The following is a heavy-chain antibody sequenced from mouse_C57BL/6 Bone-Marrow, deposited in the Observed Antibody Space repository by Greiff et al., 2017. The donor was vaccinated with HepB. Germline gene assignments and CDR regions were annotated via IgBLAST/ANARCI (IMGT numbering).Heavy chain of an antibody. CDR1: GFNITDDY. D-gene: IGHD3-2*02. J-gene: IGHJ4*01. V-gene: IGHV14-4*01. Sequence: EVQLQQSGAELVRPGASVKLSCTASGFNITDDYMHWVKQRPEQGLEWIGWIDPENGDTEYASKFQGKATITADTSSNTAYLQLSSLTSEDTAVYYCTIGQRRLAYAMDYWGQGTSVTVSS. CDR3: TIGQRRLAYAMDY. CDR2: IDPENGDT.